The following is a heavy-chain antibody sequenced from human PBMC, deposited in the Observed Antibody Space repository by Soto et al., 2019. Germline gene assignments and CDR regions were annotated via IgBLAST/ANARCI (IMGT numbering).Heavy chain of an antibody. CDR2: IYHSRTT. D-gene: IGHD5-18*01. CDR3: ARGVDTAMVRYWDSAI. Sequence: SETLSLTCAVSGDSICRGYYWAWIRQPPGKGLEYIGRIYHSRTTYYNPSLMSRVTISVDKSKNQFSLNLRSVTAADSAVYYCARGVDTAMVRYWDSAIWGQGTMV. J-gene: IGHJ3*02. V-gene: IGHV4-38-2*01. CDR1: GDSICRGYY.